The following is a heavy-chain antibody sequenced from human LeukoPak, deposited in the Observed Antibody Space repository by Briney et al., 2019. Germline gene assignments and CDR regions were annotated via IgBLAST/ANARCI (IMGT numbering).Heavy chain of an antibody. CDR1: GFTFSSYG. V-gene: IGHV3-33*01. J-gene: IGHJ4*02. D-gene: IGHD3-16*01. CDR2: IWYDGSNK. CDR3: AREGGGVLDY. Sequence: GRSLRLSCAASGFTFSSYGMHWVRQAPGKGLEWVAVIWYDGSNKYYADSVKGRFTISRENSKNRLYLQMNSLSAEDTAVYSCAREGGGVLDYWGQGTLVTVSS.